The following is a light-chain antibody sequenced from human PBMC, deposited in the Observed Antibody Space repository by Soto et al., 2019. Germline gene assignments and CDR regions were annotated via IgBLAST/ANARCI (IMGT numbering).Light chain of an antibody. V-gene: IGLV3-1*01. CDR3: QAWDSSTNVV. J-gene: IGLJ2*01. Sequence: SSELTQPPSVSVSPGQTASITCSGDKLGDKYACWYQQKPGQSPVLVIYQDSKRPSGIPERFSGSNSGNTATLTISGTQAMDEADYYCQAWDSSTNVVFGGGTKVTV. CDR1: KLGDKY. CDR2: QDS.